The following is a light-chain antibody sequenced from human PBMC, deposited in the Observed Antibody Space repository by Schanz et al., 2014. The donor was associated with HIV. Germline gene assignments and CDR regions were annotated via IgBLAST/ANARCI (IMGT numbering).Light chain of an antibody. CDR1: QSVSNY. CDR3: QQYGSSLIT. J-gene: IGKJ5*01. Sequence: EIVLTQSPATLSLSPGERATLSCRASQSVSNYLAWYQQKPGQAPRLLIYNASNRATGIPARFSGSGSGTDFTLTISRLEPEDFAVYYCQQYGSSLITFGQGTRLEIK. V-gene: IGKV3-20*01. CDR2: NAS.